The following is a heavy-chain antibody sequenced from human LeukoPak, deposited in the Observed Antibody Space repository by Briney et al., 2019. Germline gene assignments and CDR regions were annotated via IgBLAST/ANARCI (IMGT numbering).Heavy chain of an antibody. D-gene: IGHD5-18*01. V-gene: IGHV3-21*01. CDR3: ARDWDTDRYFDY. Sequence: GGSLRLSCAASGFTFSSYTMHWVRQAPGKGLEWVASIDGSSRYMYYSDPMKGRFTISRANAKNSLYLQINTLRAEDTAVYFCARDWDTDRYFDYWGQGTLVSVSS. CDR1: GFTFSSYT. CDR2: IDGSSRYM. J-gene: IGHJ4*02.